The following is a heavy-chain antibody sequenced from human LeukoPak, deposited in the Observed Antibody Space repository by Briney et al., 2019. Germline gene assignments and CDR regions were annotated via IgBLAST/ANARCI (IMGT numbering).Heavy chain of an antibody. V-gene: IGHV4-38-2*01. J-gene: IGHJ3*02. CDR3: ASPYYYDSSGSPLGAFDI. Sequence: PSETLSPTCVVSGYSISSGYYWGWIRQPPGKGLEWIGSIYHSGSTYYNPSLKSRVTISVDTSKNQFSLKLSSVTAADTAVYYCASPYYYDSSGSPLGAFDIWGQGTMVTVSS. CDR1: GYSISSGYY. CDR2: IYHSGST. D-gene: IGHD3-22*01.